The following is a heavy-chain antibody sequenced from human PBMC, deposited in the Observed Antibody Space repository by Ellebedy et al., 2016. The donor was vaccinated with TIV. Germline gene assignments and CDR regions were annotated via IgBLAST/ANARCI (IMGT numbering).Heavy chain of an antibody. J-gene: IGHJ4*02. V-gene: IGHV1-3*01. CDR2: INAGNGNT. CDR1: GYTFTSYA. Sequence: ASVKVSXKASGYTFTSYAMHWVRQAPGQRLEWMGWINAGNGNTKYSQKFQGRVTITRDTSASTAYMELSSLRSEDTSVYYCARLSNWGSGDGVDYWGQGTLVSVSS. CDR3: ARLSNWGSGDGVDY. D-gene: IGHD7-27*01.